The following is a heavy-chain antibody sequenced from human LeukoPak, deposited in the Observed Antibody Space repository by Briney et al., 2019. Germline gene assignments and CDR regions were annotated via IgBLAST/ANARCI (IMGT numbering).Heavy chain of an antibody. V-gene: IGHV1-69*04. Sequence: SVKVSCKASGGTFSSCAISWVRQAPGQGLEWMGRIIPILGIANYAQKFQGRVTITADKSTSTAYMELSSLRSEDTAVYYCARGLPGRGYDFWSGYQYYFDYWGQGTLVTVSS. CDR1: GGTFSSCA. D-gene: IGHD3-3*01. J-gene: IGHJ4*02. CDR3: ARGLPGRGYDFWSGYQYYFDY. CDR2: IIPILGIA.